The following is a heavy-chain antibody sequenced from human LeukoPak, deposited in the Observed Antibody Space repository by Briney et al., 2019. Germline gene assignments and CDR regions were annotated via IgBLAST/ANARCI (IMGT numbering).Heavy chain of an antibody. J-gene: IGHJ4*02. Sequence: GGSLRLSCAASGFTFSSYAMSWVHQAPGKGLEWVANIKQDGSEKYYVDSVKGRFTISRDNAKNSLYLQMNSLRAEDTAVYYCARDPSIQPFDYWGQGTLVTVSS. V-gene: IGHV3-7*01. CDR2: IKQDGSEK. CDR1: GFTFSSYA. CDR3: ARDPSIQPFDY. D-gene: IGHD5-18*01.